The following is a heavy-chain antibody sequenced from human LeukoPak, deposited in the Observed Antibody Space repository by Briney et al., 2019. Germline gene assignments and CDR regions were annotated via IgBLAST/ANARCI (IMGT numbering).Heavy chain of an antibody. CDR2: IKQDGSEK. V-gene: IGHV3-7*03. D-gene: IGHD6-13*01. Sequence: GGSLRLSCAASGFTFSSYWMSWVRQAPEKGLEWVANIKQDGSEKYSVDSVRGRFTISRDNAKNSLYLQMNSLRAEDTAVYYCARGALGIAAAGIDFDYWGQGTLVTVSS. J-gene: IGHJ4*02. CDR3: ARGALGIAAAGIDFDY. CDR1: GFTFSSYW.